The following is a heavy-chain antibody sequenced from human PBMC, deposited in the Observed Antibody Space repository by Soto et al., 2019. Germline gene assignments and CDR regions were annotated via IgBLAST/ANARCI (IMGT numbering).Heavy chain of an antibody. V-gene: IGHV4-34*01. Sequence: LSLTCAAYGGSFSGYYWSWIRQPPGKGLEWIGEINHSGSTNYNPSYKSLVTISVETSKNQLPLKLSSVTAADTAVYYCARVPGGYDSWWFDPWGQGTLVTVSS. D-gene: IGHD5-12*01. J-gene: IGHJ5*02. CDR3: ARVPGGYDSWWFDP. CDR1: GGSFSGYY. CDR2: INHSGST.